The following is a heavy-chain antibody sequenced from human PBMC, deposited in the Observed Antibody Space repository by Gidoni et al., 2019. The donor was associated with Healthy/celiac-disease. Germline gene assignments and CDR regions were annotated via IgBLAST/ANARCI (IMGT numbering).Heavy chain of an antibody. D-gene: IGHD5-18*01. CDR3: AREAMTNAFDI. CDR1: GFTFSSYG. CDR2: IWYDGSNK. J-gene: IGHJ3*02. V-gene: IGHV3-33*01. Sequence: QVQLVESGGGVVQPGRSLRLSCAASGFTFSSYGMHWVRQAPGKGLEWVVVIWYDGSNKYYADSVKGRFTISRDNSKNTLYLQMNSLRAEDTAVYYCAREAMTNAFDIWGQGTMVTVSS.